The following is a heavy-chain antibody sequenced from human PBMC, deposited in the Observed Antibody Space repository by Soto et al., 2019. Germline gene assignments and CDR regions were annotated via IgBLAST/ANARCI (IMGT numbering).Heavy chain of an antibody. CDR3: ARAFIGGYDFWSGYSYFDY. Sequence: SETLSLTCAVYGGSFSGYYWGWIRQPPGKGLEWIGEINHSGSTNYNPSLKSRVTISVDTSKNQFSLKLSSVTAADTAVYYCARAFIGGYDFWSGYSYFDYWGQGTLVTVSS. CDR2: INHSGST. CDR1: GGSFSGYY. V-gene: IGHV4-34*01. J-gene: IGHJ4*02. D-gene: IGHD3-3*01.